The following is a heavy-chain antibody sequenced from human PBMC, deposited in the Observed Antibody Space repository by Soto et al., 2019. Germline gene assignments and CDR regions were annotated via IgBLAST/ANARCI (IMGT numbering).Heavy chain of an antibody. CDR1: GGTFSIYA. J-gene: IGHJ6*02. Sequence: SVKVSCKASGGTFSIYAISWVRQAPGQGLEWMGGIIPIFGTANYAQKFQGRVTITADESTSTAYMELSSLRSEDTAVYYCARRSACTNGVCYDFDYYYYGMDVWGQGTTVTVSS. CDR2: IIPIFGTA. D-gene: IGHD2-8*01. CDR3: ARRSACTNGVCYDFDYYYYGMDV. V-gene: IGHV1-69*13.